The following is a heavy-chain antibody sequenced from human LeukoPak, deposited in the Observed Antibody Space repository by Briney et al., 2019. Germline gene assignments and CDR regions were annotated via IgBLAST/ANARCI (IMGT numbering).Heavy chain of an antibody. CDR1: GFTFSSYW. J-gene: IGHJ5*02. CDR2: IDSDGSST. CDR3: ARDRGAYCSGGSCYSSNWFDP. D-gene: IGHD2-15*01. V-gene: IGHV3-74*01. Sequence: GGSLRLSCAASGFTFSSYWMHWVRQAPGKGLVWVSRIDSDGSSTSYADSVKGRFTISRDNAKNSLYLQMNSLRAEDTAVYSCARDRGAYCSGGSCYSSNWFDPWGQGTLVTVSS.